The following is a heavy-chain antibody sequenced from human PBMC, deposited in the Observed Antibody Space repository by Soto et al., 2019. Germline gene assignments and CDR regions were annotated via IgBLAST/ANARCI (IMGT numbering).Heavy chain of an antibody. CDR2: ISAYNGKT. V-gene: IGHV1-18*01. J-gene: IGHJ4*02. D-gene: IGHD1-26*01. Sequence: ASVKVSCKASGYTFTSYGISWVRQAPGQGLEWMGWISAYNGKTNYAQKLQGRVTMTTDTSASTAYMELRSLRSDDTAVYYCARDWKEKVGSTFYYWGQGTLVTVSS. CDR3: ARDWKEKVGSTFYY. CDR1: GYTFTSYG.